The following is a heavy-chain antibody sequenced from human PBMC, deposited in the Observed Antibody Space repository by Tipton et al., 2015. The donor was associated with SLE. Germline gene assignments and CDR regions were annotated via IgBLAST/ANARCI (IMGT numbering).Heavy chain of an antibody. CDR3: ARGRTYYYDSSGPFRYFDY. V-gene: IGHV4-59*12. Sequence: TLSLTCAVYGGSFSGYYWSWIRQPPGKGLEWIGYIYYSGSTNYNPSLKSRVTISVDTSKNQFSLKLSSVTAADTAVYYCARGRTYYYDSSGPFRYFDYWGQGTLVTVSS. CDR2: IYYSGST. CDR1: GGSFSGYY. D-gene: IGHD3-22*01. J-gene: IGHJ4*02.